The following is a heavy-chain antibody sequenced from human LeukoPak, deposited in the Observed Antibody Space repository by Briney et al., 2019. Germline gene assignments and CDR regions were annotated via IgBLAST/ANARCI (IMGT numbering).Heavy chain of an antibody. D-gene: IGHD6-13*01. CDR3: ARDQEAAGSFDY. V-gene: IGHV3-30-3*01. Sequence: QPGRSLRLSCAASGFTFSSYAMHWVRQAPGKGLEWVAVISYDGSNKYYADSVKGRFTISRDNSKNTLYLQMNSLRAEDTAVYYCARDQEAAGSFDYWGQGTLVTVSS. CDR2: ISYDGSNK. J-gene: IGHJ4*02. CDR1: GFTFSSYA.